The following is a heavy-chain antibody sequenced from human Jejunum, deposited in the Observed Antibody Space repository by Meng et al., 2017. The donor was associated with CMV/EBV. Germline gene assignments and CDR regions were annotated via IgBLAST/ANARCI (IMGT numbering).Heavy chain of an antibody. CDR3: AKSRIAVAAAAGYYYYGLDV. D-gene: IGHD2-2*01. Sequence: TSAMHWVRQAPGKRLEWVAVISDDGTNKDYADSVKGRFIIARDNSKNTVSLHMNSLRAEDTALYYCAKSRIAVAAAAGYYYYGLDVWGQGTTVTVSS. J-gene: IGHJ6*02. CDR2: ISDDGTNK. CDR1: TSA. V-gene: IGHV3-30-3*02.